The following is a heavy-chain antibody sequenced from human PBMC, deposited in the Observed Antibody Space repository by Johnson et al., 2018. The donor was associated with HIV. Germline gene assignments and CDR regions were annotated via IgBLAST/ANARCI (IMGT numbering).Heavy chain of an antibody. Sequence: EQLVESGGGLVQPGRSLRLSCTASGFTFGDYAMSWFRQAPGKGLEWVGFIRSKAYGGTTEYAASVKGRFTISRDDSKSIAYLQMNSLRAEDTAVYYCAKDARPEGGSDSSGYPIHDAFDIWGQGTMVTVSS. CDR2: IRSKAYGGTT. V-gene: IGHV3-49*03. CDR1: GFTFGDYA. D-gene: IGHD3-22*01. CDR3: AKDARPEGGSDSSGYPIHDAFDI. J-gene: IGHJ3*02.